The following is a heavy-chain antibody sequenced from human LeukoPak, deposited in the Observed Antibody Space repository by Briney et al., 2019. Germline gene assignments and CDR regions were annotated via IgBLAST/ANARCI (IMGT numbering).Heavy chain of an antibody. CDR3: ASDSPRVGATGSNDH. Sequence: GGSLRLSCAASGFTFTNAWMNWVRLAPGKGLEWVANIKQDGNERHYVDSVKGRFTISRDNSKNSLYLQMNSLRPEDTAVYYCASDSPRVGATGSNDHWGQGTQVTVSS. CDR1: GFTFTNAW. D-gene: IGHD1-26*01. V-gene: IGHV3-7*03. J-gene: IGHJ4*02. CDR2: IKQDGNER.